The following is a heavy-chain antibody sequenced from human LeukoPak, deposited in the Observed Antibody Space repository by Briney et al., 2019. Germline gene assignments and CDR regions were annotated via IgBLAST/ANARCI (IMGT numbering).Heavy chain of an antibody. V-gene: IGHV3-74*01. CDR1: RFTFSTYW. CDR2: ISGDGRTT. CDR3: VTYNWEYETDY. D-gene: IGHD1-20*01. Sequence: GGSLRLSCAASRFTFSTYWMHWVRQAPGKGLVWVSRISGDGRTTDYADSGKGRFTTSRDNAKNTLYLQMNSLRAEDTAVYYCVTYNWEYETDYWGQGTLVTVSS. J-gene: IGHJ4*02.